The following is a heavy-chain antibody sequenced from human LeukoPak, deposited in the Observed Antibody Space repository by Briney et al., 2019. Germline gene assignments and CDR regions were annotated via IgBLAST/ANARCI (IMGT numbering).Heavy chain of an antibody. D-gene: IGHD4-23*01. CDR1: GFTFSSYG. V-gene: IGHV3-7*01. Sequence: GGSLRLSCAASGFTFSSYGMHWVRQAPGKGLEWVANIKQDGSEKYYVDSVKGRFTISRDNAKNSLYLQMNSLRAEDTAVYYCARDLRDYGGNADYWGQGTLVTVSS. CDR3: ARDLRDYGGNADY. CDR2: IKQDGSEK. J-gene: IGHJ4*02.